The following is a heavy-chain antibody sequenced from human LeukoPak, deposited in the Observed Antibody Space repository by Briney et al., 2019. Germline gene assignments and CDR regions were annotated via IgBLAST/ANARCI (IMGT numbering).Heavy chain of an antibody. Sequence: PGGSLRLSCAASGLTVSSNYMSWVRQAPGKGLEWVSVIYSGGSTYYAGSVKGRFTISRDNSKNTLYLQMNSLRAEDTAVYYCARDAAAGDGFDYWGQGTLVTVSS. CDR2: IYSGGST. J-gene: IGHJ4*02. CDR3: ARDAAAGDGFDY. V-gene: IGHV3-53*01. CDR1: GLTVSSNY. D-gene: IGHD6-13*01.